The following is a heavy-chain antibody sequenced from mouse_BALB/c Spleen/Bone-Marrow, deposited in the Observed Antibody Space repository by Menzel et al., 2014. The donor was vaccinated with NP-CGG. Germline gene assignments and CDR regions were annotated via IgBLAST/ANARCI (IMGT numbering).Heavy chain of an antibody. CDR1: DYSFTSYW. Sequence: QVQLQQPGAELVRPGASVKLSCRASDYSFTSYWVNWVKQRPGQGLEWIGMIHPSDSETRLNQKFKDKATLTVDKSSSTAYMQLSSPTSEYSAVYYCARGGYDGWYFDVWGAGTTVTVSS. V-gene: IGHV1-74*01. CDR2: IHPSDSET. D-gene: IGHD2-2*01. J-gene: IGHJ1*01. CDR3: ARGGYDGWYFDV.